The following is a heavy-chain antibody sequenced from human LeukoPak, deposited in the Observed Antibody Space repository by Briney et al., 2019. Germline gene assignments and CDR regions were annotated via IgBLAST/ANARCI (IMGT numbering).Heavy chain of an antibody. CDR1: GGSFRGYY. CDR3: ARGAYSSSWYDVGFDP. CDR2: INHSGST. J-gene: IGHJ5*02. V-gene: IGHV4-34*01. D-gene: IGHD6-13*01. Sequence: SETLSLTCAVYGGSFRGYYWSWIRQPPGKGLEWIGEINHSGSTNYNPSLKSRVTISVDTSKNQFSLKLSSVTAADTAVYYCARGAYSSSWYDVGFDPWGQGTLVTVSS.